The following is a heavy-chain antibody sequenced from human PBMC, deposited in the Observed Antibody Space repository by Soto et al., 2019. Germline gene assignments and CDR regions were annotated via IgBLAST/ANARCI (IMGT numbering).Heavy chain of an antibody. CDR2: MNADSGNT. CDR1: GYTFTSYD. D-gene: IGHD6-19*01. J-gene: IGHJ4*02. CDR3: ARAVAVPADFDY. V-gene: IGHV1-8*01. Sequence: ASVKVSCKASGYTFTSYDINWVRQATGQGLEWMGWMNADSGNTGYSQKFQGRVTMTRNTSASTAYMELSSLRSEDTAVYYCARAVAVPADFDYWGQGTLVTVSS.